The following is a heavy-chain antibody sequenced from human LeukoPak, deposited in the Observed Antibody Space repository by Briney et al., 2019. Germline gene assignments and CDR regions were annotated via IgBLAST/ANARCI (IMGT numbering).Heavy chain of an antibody. CDR1: GGSFSGYY. V-gene: IGHV4-34*01. D-gene: IGHD6-13*01. Sequence: PSETLSLTCAVYGGSFSGYYWSWIRQPPGKGLEWIGEINHSGSTNYNPSLKSRVTISVDTSKNQFSLKLCSVTAADTAVYYCASRLRSSWYQYYYYGMDVWGQGTTVTVS. CDR2: INHSGST. CDR3: ASRLRSSWYQYYYYGMDV. J-gene: IGHJ6*02.